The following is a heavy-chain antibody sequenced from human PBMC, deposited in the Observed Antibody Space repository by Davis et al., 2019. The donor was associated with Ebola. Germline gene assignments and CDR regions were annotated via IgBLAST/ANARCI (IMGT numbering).Heavy chain of an antibody. D-gene: IGHD3-3*01. V-gene: IGHV4-34*01. Sequence: MPSETLSLTCAVYGGSFSGYYWSWIRQPPGKGLEWIGEINHSGSTNYNPSLKSRVTISVDTSKNQFSLKLSSVTAADTAVYYCARQVVSGFLEWIYYFDYWGQGTLVTVSS. CDR3: ARQVVSGFLEWIYYFDY. CDR1: GGSFSGYY. J-gene: IGHJ4*02. CDR2: INHSGST.